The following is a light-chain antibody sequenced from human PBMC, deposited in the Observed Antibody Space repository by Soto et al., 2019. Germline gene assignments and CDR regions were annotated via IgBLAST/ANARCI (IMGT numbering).Light chain of an antibody. CDR1: SFDVGSSDL. CDR3: SSYAGTVV. V-gene: IGLV2-23*01. J-gene: IGLJ2*01. Sequence: QSVLTQPASVSGSPGQSITISCTGTSFDVGSSDLVSWYQQHPGKVPKLIIFAGSKRPSGVADRFSGSKSGHRASLTISGLQPEDEADYYCSSYAGTVVFGGGTK. CDR2: AGS.